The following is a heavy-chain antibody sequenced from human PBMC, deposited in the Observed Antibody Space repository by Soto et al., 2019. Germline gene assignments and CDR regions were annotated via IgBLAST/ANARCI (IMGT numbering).Heavy chain of an antibody. J-gene: IGHJ4*02. CDR2: IIPMFGTA. Sequence: QVQLVQSGAEVKKPESSVKVSCKAPGGTFSTYAISWVRQAPGQGLEWMGWIIPMFGTANYAQRFQDRVXXXXXXXXXXXXXXXXXXXXXXXXXXXXXXXXXXXXXRINNGYSGWGQGTLVTVS. CDR3: XXXXXXXXXRINNGYSG. CDR1: GGTFSTYA. D-gene: IGHD1-1*01. V-gene: IGHV1-69*05.